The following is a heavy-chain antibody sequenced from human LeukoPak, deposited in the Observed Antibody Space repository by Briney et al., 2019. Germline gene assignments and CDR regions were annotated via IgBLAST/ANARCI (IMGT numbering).Heavy chain of an antibody. CDR2: INHSGST. Sequence: PSDTLSLTCAVYGGSCSCYYWIWIRQPPGKGLEWIWEINHSGSTNYNLSLKSRVTISVDTSKNQFSLKLSSVTAADTAVYYCARGLGSSSSGYWGQGTVVTVSS. D-gene: IGHD6-6*01. V-gene: IGHV4-34*01. CDR3: ARGLGSSSSGY. J-gene: IGHJ4*02. CDR1: GGSCSCYY.